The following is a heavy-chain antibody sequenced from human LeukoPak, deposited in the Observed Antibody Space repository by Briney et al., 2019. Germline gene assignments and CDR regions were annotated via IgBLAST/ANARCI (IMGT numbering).Heavy chain of an antibody. V-gene: IGHV3-23*01. CDR3: AKDIAAAGTVDY. D-gene: IGHD6-13*01. Sequence: GGSLRLSCAASGFTFSSYAMSWVRQAPGKGLEWVSAISGSGGSTYYADSVEGRFTISRDNSKNTLYLQMNSLRAEDTAVYYCAKDIAAAGTVDYWGQGTLVTVSS. J-gene: IGHJ4*02. CDR2: ISGSGGST. CDR1: GFTFSSYA.